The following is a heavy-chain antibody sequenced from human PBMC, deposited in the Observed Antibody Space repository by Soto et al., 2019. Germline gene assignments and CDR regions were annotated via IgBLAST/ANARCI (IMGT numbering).Heavy chain of an antibody. CDR3: ARFKNWDLYYYYGMDV. V-gene: IGHV3-7*03. J-gene: IGHJ6*02. CDR1: GFTISGYW. Sequence: PGGSLRLSCVASGFTISGYWMSWVRQAPGKGLQWVANIKQDGSEKHYVGSVQGRFTISKDNAKNSLFLQMNSLRAEDTAVYYCARFKNWDLYYYYGMDVWGQGTTVTVSS. CDR2: IKQDGSEK. D-gene: IGHD7-27*01.